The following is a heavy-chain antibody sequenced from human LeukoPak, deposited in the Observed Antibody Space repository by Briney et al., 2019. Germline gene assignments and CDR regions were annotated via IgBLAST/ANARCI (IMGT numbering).Heavy chain of an antibody. CDR3: ASEHGSSTGGIDP. CDR1: GCTFSGYD. J-gene: IGHJ5*02. V-gene: IGHV4-34*01. D-gene: IGHD6-6*01. Sequence: SETLSLTCGVYGCTFSGYDWSWIRQPPGKGLEWIGEITHRGSTTYNPSLKSRRTPLADTSKNQFSLKLSSVTAADTAVYYCASEHGSSTGGIDPWGQGILVTVSS. CDR2: ITHRGST.